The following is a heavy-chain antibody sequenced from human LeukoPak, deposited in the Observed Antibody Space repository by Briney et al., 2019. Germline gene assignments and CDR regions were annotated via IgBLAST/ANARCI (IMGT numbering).Heavy chain of an antibody. J-gene: IGHJ4*02. V-gene: IGHV4-59*01. CDR2: IYYSAST. Sequence: PAETLSLTCTVSGGSISSYYWNWVRQPPGKGVDCICSIYYSASTNYNPSLKTRVTISVDTSKNQFSLKLSSVTAADTAVYYCARGGGYHSDYWGQGTLVTVSS. CDR1: GGSISSYY. CDR3: ARGGGYHSDY. D-gene: IGHD3-22*01.